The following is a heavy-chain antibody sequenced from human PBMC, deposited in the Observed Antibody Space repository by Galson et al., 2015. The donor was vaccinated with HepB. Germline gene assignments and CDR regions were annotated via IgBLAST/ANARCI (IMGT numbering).Heavy chain of an antibody. CDR2: IRVSGGST. Sequence: SLRLSCAASGFTFSSYAMCWVRQAPGKGLEWVSAIRVSGGSTHYADSVKGRFTISRDNSKNTLYLQMNSLRAEDTAVYYCARDGGYCSGGSCLVTLDYWGQGTLVTVSS. J-gene: IGHJ4*02. D-gene: IGHD2-15*01. V-gene: IGHV3-23*01. CDR3: ARDGGYCSGGSCLVTLDY. CDR1: GFTFSSYA.